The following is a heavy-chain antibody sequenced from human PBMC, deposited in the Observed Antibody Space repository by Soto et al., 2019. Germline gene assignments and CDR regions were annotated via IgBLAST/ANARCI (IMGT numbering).Heavy chain of an antibody. J-gene: IGHJ6*02. CDR1: GFTFSSYA. D-gene: IGHD3-3*01. V-gene: IGHV3-23*01. Sequence: LRLSCAASGFTFSSYAMSWVRQAPGKGLEWVSAISGSGGSTYYADSVKGRFTISRDNSKNTLYLQMNSLRAEDTAVYYCAKALEWILSVYYGMDVWGQGTTVTVSS. CDR3: AKALEWILSVYYGMDV. CDR2: ISGSGGST.